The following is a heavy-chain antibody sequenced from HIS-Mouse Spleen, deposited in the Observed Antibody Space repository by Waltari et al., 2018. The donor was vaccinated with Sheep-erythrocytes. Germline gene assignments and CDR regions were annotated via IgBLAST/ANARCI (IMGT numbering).Heavy chain of an antibody. Sequence: EVQLVQSGAEVKNPGESLKISCKGSGYSFPSYWIGWVRQMPGKGLEWMGIIYPGDSDTRYSPSFQGQVTISADKSISTAYLQWSSLKASDTAMYYCARGPVLRFLEWLPTDAFDIWGQGTMVTVSS. D-gene: IGHD3-3*01. J-gene: IGHJ3*02. CDR3: ARGPVLRFLEWLPTDAFDI. CDR1: GYSFPSYW. V-gene: IGHV5-51*03. CDR2: IYPGDSDT.